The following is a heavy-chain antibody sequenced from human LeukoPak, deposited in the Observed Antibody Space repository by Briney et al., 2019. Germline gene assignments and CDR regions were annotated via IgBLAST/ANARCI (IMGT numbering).Heavy chain of an antibody. D-gene: IGHD3-22*01. CDR3: ARVLVVVTPHDAFDI. CDR1: GYTFTSYY. J-gene: IGHJ3*02. V-gene: IGHV1-18*04. Sequence: ASVKVSCKASGYTFTSYYMHWVRQAPGQGLEWMGWISAYNGNTNYAQKLQGRVTMTTDTSTSTAYMELRSLRSDDTAVYYCARVLVVVTPHDAFDIWGQGTMVTVSS. CDR2: ISAYNGNT.